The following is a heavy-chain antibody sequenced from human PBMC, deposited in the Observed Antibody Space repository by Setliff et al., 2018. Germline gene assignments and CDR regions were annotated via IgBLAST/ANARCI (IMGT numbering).Heavy chain of an antibody. CDR2: ISGSGGST. CDR3: ARRYYGSGSYFDY. V-gene: IGHV3-23*01. Sequence: GESLKISCAASGFTFSSYAMSWVRQAPGKGLEWVSAISGSGGSTYYADSVKGRFTISRDNAKNTLYLQMNSLRAEDTAVYYCARRYYGSGSYFDYWGQGTLVTVS. D-gene: IGHD3-10*01. J-gene: IGHJ4*02. CDR1: GFTFSSYA.